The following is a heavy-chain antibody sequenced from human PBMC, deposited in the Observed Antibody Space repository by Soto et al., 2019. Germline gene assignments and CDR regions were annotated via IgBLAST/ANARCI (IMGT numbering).Heavy chain of an antibody. CDR2: IWYDGSNK. D-gene: IGHD3-22*01. J-gene: IGHJ4*02. CDR1: GFTFSTYG. V-gene: IGHV3-33*01. CDR3: ARPHTYYYDTSGYPLDY. Sequence: QVQLVESGGDVVQPGRSLRLSCAASGFTFSTYGMHWVRQAPAKGLEWEAVIWYDGSNKYYADSVRGRFTISRDNSKNTLYLQMNSLRAEDTAVYYCARPHTYYYDTSGYPLDYWGQGTLVTVSS.